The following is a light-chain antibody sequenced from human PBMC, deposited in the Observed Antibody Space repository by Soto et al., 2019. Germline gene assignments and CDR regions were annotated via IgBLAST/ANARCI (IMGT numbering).Light chain of an antibody. Sequence: VLTQPASVSGSPGQSITISCTGTNSDVGSYKFVSWYQQHPGKVPKLIIYEATKRPSGLSNRFSGSKSGNTASLTISGLQAEDEADYYCCSFAGGGATWVFGGGTKLTVL. CDR3: CSFAGGGATWV. J-gene: IGLJ3*02. V-gene: IGLV2-23*01. CDR2: EAT. CDR1: NSDVGSYKF.